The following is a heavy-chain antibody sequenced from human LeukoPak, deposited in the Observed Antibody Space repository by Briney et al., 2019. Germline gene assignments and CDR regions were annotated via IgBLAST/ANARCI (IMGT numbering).Heavy chain of an antibody. V-gene: IGHV1-18*01. D-gene: IGHD3-22*01. J-gene: IGHJ4*02. Sequence: QXPGXGXXGMGWISAYNGHTNYAQKLQGRVTLTTDTSTSTAYMELRSLRSDDTAVYYCARDRSLYYESSDYYSPLGYWGQGTLVTVSS. CDR3: ARDRSLYYESSDYYSPLGY. CDR2: ISAYNGHT.